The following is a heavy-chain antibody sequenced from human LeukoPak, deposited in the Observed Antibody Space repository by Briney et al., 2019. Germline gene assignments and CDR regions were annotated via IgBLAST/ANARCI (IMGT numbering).Heavy chain of an antibody. CDR1: GGSISSYY. Sequence: SETLSLTCTVSGGSISSYYWSWIRQPPGKGLERIGYIYCSGSTNYNPSLKSRVTISVDTSKNQFSLKLSSVTAADTAVYYCARGYSYGNDWFDPWGQGTLVTVSS. V-gene: IGHV4-59*01. D-gene: IGHD5-18*01. CDR2: IYCSGST. CDR3: ARGYSYGNDWFDP. J-gene: IGHJ5*02.